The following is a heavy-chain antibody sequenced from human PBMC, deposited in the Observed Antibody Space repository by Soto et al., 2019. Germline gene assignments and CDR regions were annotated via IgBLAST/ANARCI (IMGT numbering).Heavy chain of an antibody. CDR2: ISTGSAYT. V-gene: IGHV3-21*06. Sequence: EVQLVESGGGLVKPGGSLRLACAASGFTFSSYTMNWVRQAPGKGLEYISSISTGSAYTYYADSVKGRFTISRDNADNSLYLQMDSLRAEDTAVYYWATSSGWSDLWGQGTLVTVSP. D-gene: IGHD6-19*01. J-gene: IGHJ4*02. CDR3: ATSSGWSDL. CDR1: GFTFSSYT.